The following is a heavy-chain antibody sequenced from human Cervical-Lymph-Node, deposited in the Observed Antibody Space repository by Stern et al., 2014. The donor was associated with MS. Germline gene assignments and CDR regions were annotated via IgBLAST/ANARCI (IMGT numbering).Heavy chain of an antibody. Sequence: QDTLRESGPTLVKPTQTVTLTCTLSGFSVATAGVGVGWIRQPPGKALEWLALIYWDDDKLYSPSLKNRLTIIKDTSKNQVVLTMTNVDPVDTATYYCAHSRVKYCRGGTCYSSLFDYWGQGTLVTVSS. CDR2: IYWDDDK. J-gene: IGHJ4*02. CDR3: AHSRVKYCRGGTCYSSLFDY. CDR1: GFSVATAGVG. V-gene: IGHV2-5*02. D-gene: IGHD2-15*01.